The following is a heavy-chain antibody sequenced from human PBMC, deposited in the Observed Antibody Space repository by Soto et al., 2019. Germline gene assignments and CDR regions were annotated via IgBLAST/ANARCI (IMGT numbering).Heavy chain of an antibody. CDR2: ISSSSRYI. CDR1: GFTFSSYS. J-gene: IGHJ6*02. CDR3: ARDLRHMVLYYYYGMDV. Sequence: GGSLRLSCAASGFTFSSYSMNWVRQAPGKGLEWVSSISSSSRYIYNADSVKGRFTISRDNAKNSLYLQANSLRAEDTAVYYCARDLRHMVLYYYYGMDVWGQGTTVTVSS. D-gene: IGHD3-10*01. V-gene: IGHV3-21*01.